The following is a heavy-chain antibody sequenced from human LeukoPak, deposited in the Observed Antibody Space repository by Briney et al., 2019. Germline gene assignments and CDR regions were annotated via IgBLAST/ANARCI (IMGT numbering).Heavy chain of an antibody. D-gene: IGHD5-12*01. Sequence: SETLSLTCTVSGGPISSYYWSWIRQPPGKGLEWIGYIYYSGSTNYNPSLKSRVTISVDTSKNQFSLKLSSVTAADTAVYYCARGRGWLPPGWGQGTLVTVSS. CDR1: GGPISSYY. CDR2: IYYSGST. J-gene: IGHJ4*02. CDR3: ARGRGWLPPG. V-gene: IGHV4-59*01.